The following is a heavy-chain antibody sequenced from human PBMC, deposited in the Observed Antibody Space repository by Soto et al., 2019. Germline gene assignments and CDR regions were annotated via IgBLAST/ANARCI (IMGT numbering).Heavy chain of an antibody. CDR3: ARSRRPGSSSWYGGGYYFDY. J-gene: IGHJ4*02. CDR1: GGCISSYY. CDR2: IYYSGST. Sequence: KTSETLSLTCTVYGGCISSYYWSWIRQPPGKGLEWIGYIYYSGSTNYNPSLKSRVTISVDTSKNQFSLKLSSVTAADTAVYYCARSRRPGSSSWYGGGYYFDYWGQGTLVPSPQ. D-gene: IGHD6-13*01. V-gene: IGHV4-59*01.